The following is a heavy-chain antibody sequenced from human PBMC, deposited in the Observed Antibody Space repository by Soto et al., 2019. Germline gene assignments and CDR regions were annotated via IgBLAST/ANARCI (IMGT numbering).Heavy chain of an antibody. CDR3: ARDSFSGSYREGFDY. Sequence: QVQLVESGGGVVQPGRSLRLSCAASGFTFSSYGMHWVRQAPGKGLEWVAVIWYDGSNKYYADSVKGRFTISRDNSKNPLYLQMNSLRAEDTAVYYCARDSFSGSYREGFDYWGQGTLVTVSS. CDR2: IWYDGSNK. V-gene: IGHV3-33*01. D-gene: IGHD1-26*01. CDR1: GFTFSSYG. J-gene: IGHJ4*02.